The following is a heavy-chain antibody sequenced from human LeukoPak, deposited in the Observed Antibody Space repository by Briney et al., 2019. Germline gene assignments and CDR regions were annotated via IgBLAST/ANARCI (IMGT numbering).Heavy chain of an antibody. CDR1: GGSISSYY. CDR2: IYYSAST. J-gene: IGHJ4*02. D-gene: IGHD5-12*01. CDR3: ARAGSSGYEFDY. Sequence: KPSETLSLTCTVSGGSISSYYWSWIRQPPGKGLEWIGYIYYSASTNYNPSLKSRVTISVDTSKNQFSLKLSSVTAADTAVYYCARAGSSGYEFDYWGQGTLVTVSS. V-gene: IGHV4-59*01.